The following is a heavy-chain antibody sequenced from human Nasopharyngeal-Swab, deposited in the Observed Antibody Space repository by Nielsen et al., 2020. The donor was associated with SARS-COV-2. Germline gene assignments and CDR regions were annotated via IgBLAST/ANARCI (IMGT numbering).Heavy chain of an antibody. J-gene: IGHJ4*02. V-gene: IGHV3-53*01. Sequence: WIRQPPGKGLEWVSVIYSGGSTYYADSVKGRFTISRDNAKNSLYLQMNSLRAEDTAVYYCSRGDRSSGYWGQGTLVTVSS. D-gene: IGHD5/OR15-5a*01. CDR2: IYSGGST. CDR3: SRGDRSSGY.